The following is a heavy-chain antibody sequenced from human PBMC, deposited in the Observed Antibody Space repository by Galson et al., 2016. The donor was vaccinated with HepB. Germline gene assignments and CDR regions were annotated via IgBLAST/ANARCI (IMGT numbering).Heavy chain of an antibody. V-gene: IGHV3-23*01. Sequence: SLRLSCAVSGFTFRSHAMSWVRQAPGKGLEWVSTISGSGGGTLYPDSVKGRLTISRDNSKHTLYLQMSSLRAEDTAVYYCASEPTKSNEGYWGQGTLVSVSS. J-gene: IGHJ4*02. CDR2: ISGSGGGT. D-gene: IGHD1-1*01. CDR1: GFTFRSHA. CDR3: ASEPTKSNEGY.